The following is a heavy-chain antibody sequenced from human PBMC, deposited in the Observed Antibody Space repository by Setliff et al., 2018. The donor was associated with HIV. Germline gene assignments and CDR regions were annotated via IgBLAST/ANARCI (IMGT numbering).Heavy chain of an antibody. V-gene: IGHV4-4*07. J-gene: IGHJ5*02. D-gene: IGHD2-21*01. CDR2: FHATGVT. Sequence: PSETLSLTCTVSGGSLNGYSWSWIRQAAGEGLDWVGRFHATGVTNYSPSLKSRVSMSIDKSKSQFSLKLTSMTAADTAVYYCARGAGCLGNDCDAYFGPWGQGILVTVSS. CDR1: GGSLNGYS. CDR3: ARGAGCLGNDCDAYFGP.